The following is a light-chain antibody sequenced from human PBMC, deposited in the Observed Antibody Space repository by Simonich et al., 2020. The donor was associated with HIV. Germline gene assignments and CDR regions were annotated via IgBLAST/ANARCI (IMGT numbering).Light chain of an antibody. CDR2: WAA. CDR3: QQYYDSPYT. Sequence: DIVMTQSPDSLAVSLGGRATINRKSSQSILYSSNNKNYLAWYQPKPGKPPKLLVYWAATRESGVPDRFSGRGSGTDFSLTISSLQAEDVAVYYCQQYYDSPYTFGQGTKLEIK. V-gene: IGKV4-1*01. CDR1: QSILYSSNNKNY. J-gene: IGKJ2*01.